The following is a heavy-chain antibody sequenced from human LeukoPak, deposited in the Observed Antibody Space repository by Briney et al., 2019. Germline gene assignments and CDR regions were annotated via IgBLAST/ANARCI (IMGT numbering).Heavy chain of an antibody. D-gene: IGHD4-23*01. CDR3: AGSVVTALVDAFDI. J-gene: IGHJ3*02. Sequence: SETLSLTCTVSGGSISSGGYYWSWIRQHPGKGLEWIGYIYYSGSTYYNPSLKSRVTISVDTSKNQFSLKLSSVTAADTAVYYCAGSVVTALVDAFDIWGQGTTVTVSS. CDR1: GGSISSGGYY. V-gene: IGHV4-31*03. CDR2: IYYSGST.